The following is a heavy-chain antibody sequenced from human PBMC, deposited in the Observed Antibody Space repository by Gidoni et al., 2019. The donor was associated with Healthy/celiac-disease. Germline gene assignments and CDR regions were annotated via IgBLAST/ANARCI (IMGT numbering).Heavy chain of an antibody. CDR3: ARLPSADY. CDR2: ISSSSSYI. J-gene: IGHJ4*02. V-gene: IGHV3-21*01. CDR1: VFTFSSYS. Sequence: EVQLVESGGGLVKPGGSLRLSCAAFVFTFSSYSMNWVCQGPGKGLEWVSSISSSSSYIYYADTVKGRFTISRDNAKNALYLQMNSLRAEDTAVYYCARLPSADYWGQGTLVTVSS.